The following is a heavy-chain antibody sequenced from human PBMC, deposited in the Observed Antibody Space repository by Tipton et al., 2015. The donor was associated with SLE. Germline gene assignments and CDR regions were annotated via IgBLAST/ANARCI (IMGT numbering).Heavy chain of an antibody. CDR2: IYYSGST. Sequence: TLSLTCTVSGGSISSYYWSWIRQPPGKGLEWIGYIYYSGSTNYNASLKSRVTISVDTSKNQFSLKLSSVTAADTAVYYCARTLRYCSSTSCSKAFDIWCQGKMVSVSS. V-gene: IGHV4-59*07. CDR3: ARTLRYCSSTSCSKAFDI. J-gene: IGHJ3*02. D-gene: IGHD2-2*01. CDR1: GGSISSYY.